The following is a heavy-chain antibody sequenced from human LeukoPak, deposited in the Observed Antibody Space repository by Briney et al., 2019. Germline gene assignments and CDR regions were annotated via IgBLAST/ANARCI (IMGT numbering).Heavy chain of an antibody. D-gene: IGHD6-19*01. Sequence: SETLSLTCAVYGGSFSGYYWSWIRQHPGKGLEWIGYIYYSGSTYYNPSLKSRVTISVDTSKNQFSLKLSSVTAADTAVYYCARVPVAGEIDYWGQGTLVTVSS. CDR3: ARVPVAGEIDY. J-gene: IGHJ4*02. CDR2: IYYSGST. V-gene: IGHV4-31*11. CDR1: GGSFSGYY.